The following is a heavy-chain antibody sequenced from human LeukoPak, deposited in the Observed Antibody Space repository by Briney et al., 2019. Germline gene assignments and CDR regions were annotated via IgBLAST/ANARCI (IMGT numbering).Heavy chain of an antibody. J-gene: IGHJ3*02. CDR2: FFYSGST. Sequence: SETLSLTCTVSGGSISNYYWSWIRQPPGKGLEWIGYFFYSGSTNYNPSLKSRVTISVDTSKNQFSLKLTSVTAADTAVYYCARWLQLPDGAFDIWGQGTMVTVSS. CDR3: ARWLQLPDGAFDI. D-gene: IGHD5-24*01. CDR1: GGSISNYY. V-gene: IGHV4-59*01.